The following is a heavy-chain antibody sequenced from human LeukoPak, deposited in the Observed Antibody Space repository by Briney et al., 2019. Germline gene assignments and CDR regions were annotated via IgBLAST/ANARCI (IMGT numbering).Heavy chain of an antibody. J-gene: IGHJ6*02. Sequence: GGPLRLSCAASGFTFSNYAMNWLRQAPGKGLEWVSATSGSGGNTYYADPVKGRFTISRDNSKNMVYLQMNSLRAEDTAVYYCAKVLDYYYYGMDVWGQGTTVTVSS. CDR1: GFTFSNYA. CDR2: TSGSGGNT. V-gene: IGHV3-23*01. CDR3: AKVLDYYYYGMDV.